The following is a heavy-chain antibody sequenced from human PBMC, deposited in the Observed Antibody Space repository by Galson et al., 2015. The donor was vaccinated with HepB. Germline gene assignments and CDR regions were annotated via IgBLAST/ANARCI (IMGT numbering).Heavy chain of an antibody. CDR2: ISYDGSNK. CDR1: GFTFSSYA. Sequence: SLRLSCAASGFTFSSYAMHWVRQAPGKGLEWVAVISYDGSNKYYADSVKGRFTISRDNSKNTLYLQMNSLRAEDTAVYYCARDNRFYYYYGMDVWGQGTTVTVSS. J-gene: IGHJ6*02. CDR3: ARDNRFYYYYGMDV. V-gene: IGHV3-30*04.